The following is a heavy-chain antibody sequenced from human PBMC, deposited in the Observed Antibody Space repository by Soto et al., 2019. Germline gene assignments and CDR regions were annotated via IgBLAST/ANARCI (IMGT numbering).Heavy chain of an antibody. J-gene: IGHJ3*02. CDR2: MNPNIGNA. Sequence: QVQLVQSGAEVKNPGASVKVSCKASGYSFTSYDINWVRQATGQGLEWLGWMNPNIGNAGYAQKFHGSITMTRNTSISTAYMELSSLRLDDTAVYYCTSDFCDYASRAFDTWRQGTMVTVSS. CDR3: TSDFCDYASRAFDT. D-gene: IGHD4-17*01. CDR1: GYSFTSYD. V-gene: IGHV1-8*01.